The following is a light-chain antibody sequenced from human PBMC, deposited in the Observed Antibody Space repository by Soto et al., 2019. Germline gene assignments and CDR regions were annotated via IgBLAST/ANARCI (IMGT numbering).Light chain of an antibody. CDR1: NIGSKR. V-gene: IGLV3-21*02. CDR2: DDN. Sequence: SYELTQPPSVSVAPGQTARITCGGNNIGSKRVHWYQQRPGQAPVLVVYDDNDRPSGIPERFSGANSGNTATLTVSRVEAGDEADYYCSSYAGSNTPYVFGTGTKVTVL. J-gene: IGLJ1*01. CDR3: SSYAGSNTPYV.